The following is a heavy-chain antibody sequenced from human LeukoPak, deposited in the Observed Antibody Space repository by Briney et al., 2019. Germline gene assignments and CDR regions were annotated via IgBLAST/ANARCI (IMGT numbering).Heavy chain of an antibody. J-gene: IGHJ4*02. CDR3: ARVGTYGSGSYLSWLDY. V-gene: IGHV4-59*01. CDR2: IYYSGST. Sequence: PSETLSLTCTVSGGSISSYYWSWIRQPPGKGLEWIGYIYYSGSTNYSPSLESRVTISVDTSKNQFSLKLSSVTAADTAVYYCARVGTYGSGSYLSWLDYWGQGTLVTVSS. D-gene: IGHD3-10*01. CDR1: GGSISSYY.